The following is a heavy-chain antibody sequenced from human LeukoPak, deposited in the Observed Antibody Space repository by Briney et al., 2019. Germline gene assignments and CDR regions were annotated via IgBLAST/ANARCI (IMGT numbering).Heavy chain of an antibody. CDR2: ISAYNGNT. Sequence: ASVKVSCKASGYTFTSYGISWVRQAPGQGLEWMGWISAYNGNTNYAQKLQGRVTMTTDTSTSTAYMELGSLRSDDTAVYYCARTPSAIMITFGGVIGGDYWGQGTLVTVSS. D-gene: IGHD3-16*02. V-gene: IGHV1-18*01. J-gene: IGHJ4*02. CDR1: GYTFTSYG. CDR3: ARTPSAIMITFGGVIGGDY.